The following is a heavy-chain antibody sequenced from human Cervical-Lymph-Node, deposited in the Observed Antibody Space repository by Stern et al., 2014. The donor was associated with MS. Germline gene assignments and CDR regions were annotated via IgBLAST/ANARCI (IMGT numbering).Heavy chain of an antibody. V-gene: IGHV3-72*01. J-gene: IGHJ4*02. CDR1: GFSFSDFY. Sequence: VQLMQSGGGLVQPGGSLRLSCAASGFSFSDFYMDWVRQAPGQGLEWVGRSRNKAKSYTTDYAASVKGRFTISRDDSKNSLYLQMNSLKTEDTAVYYCSRDSSGDYWGPGTLVTVSS. CDR3: SRDSSGDY. CDR2: SRNKAKSYTT.